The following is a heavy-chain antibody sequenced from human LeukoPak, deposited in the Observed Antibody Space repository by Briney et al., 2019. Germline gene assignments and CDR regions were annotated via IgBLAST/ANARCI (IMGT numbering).Heavy chain of an antibody. V-gene: IGHV4-38-2*02. CDR3: ARQVATKGEWAFDV. D-gene: IGHD5-12*01. J-gene: IGHJ3*01. CDR2: IRHDGHT. Sequence: PSETLSLTCTVSGYFSTAYYWGWIRQPPGKGLEWIASIRHDGHTYYNSSLKSQVTISVDMSRNQFSLKLNSLTAADTAVYYCARQVATKGEWAFDVWSQGTMVTVSS. CDR1: GYFSTAYY.